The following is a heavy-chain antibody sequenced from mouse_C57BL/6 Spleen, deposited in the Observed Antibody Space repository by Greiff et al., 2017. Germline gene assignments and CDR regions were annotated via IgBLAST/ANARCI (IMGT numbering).Heavy chain of an antibody. J-gene: IGHJ1*03. D-gene: IGHD1-1*01. CDR3: ARDGYYGSSYWYFDV. CDR1: GYTFTSYW. Sequence: QVQLQQPGAELVKPGASVKVSCKASGYTFTSYWMHWVKQRPGQGLEWIGRIHPSDSDTNYNQKFKGKATLTVDKSSSTAYMKLSSLTSEDSAVYDCARDGYYGSSYWYFDVWGTGTTVTVSS. V-gene: IGHV1-74*01. CDR2: IHPSDSDT.